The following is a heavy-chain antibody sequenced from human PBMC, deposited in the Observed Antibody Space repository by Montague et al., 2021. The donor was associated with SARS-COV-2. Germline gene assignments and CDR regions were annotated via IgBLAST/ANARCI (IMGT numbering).Heavy chain of an antibody. D-gene: IGHD3-22*01. CDR2: IYYSGSTYT. CDR3: AREYFDSSGLVWIDP. CDR1: GDSVSSGAYY. V-gene: IGHV4-61*08. Sequence: SETLSLTCTVSGDSVSSGAYYWSWIRQPPGKGLEWIAYIYYSGSTYTKYNPSLESRVSISVDTSKNQFSLKLTSGSAADTAVYYCAREYFDSSGLVWIDPWGQGILVIVSS. J-gene: IGHJ5*02.